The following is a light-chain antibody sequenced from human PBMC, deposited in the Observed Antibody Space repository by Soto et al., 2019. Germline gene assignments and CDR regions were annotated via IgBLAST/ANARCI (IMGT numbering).Light chain of an antibody. CDR2: KDD. J-gene: IGLJ2*01. V-gene: IGLV1-44*01. Sequence: QSVLTQPPSASGTPGQRVTISCSGSSSNIGSNPVNWYQQLPGTAPKLLLYKDDQRPSGVPDRVSGSKSGTSASLAISGLQSEDEAEYYCASWDDSLIAVVFGGGTKVTVL. CDR3: ASWDDSLIAVV. CDR1: SSNIGSNP.